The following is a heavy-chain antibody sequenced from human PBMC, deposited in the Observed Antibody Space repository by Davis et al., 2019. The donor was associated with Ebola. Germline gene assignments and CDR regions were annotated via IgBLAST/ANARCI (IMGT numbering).Heavy chain of an antibody. CDR3: ARERGESTSWQIIDY. J-gene: IGHJ4*02. CDR1: GFTFSSYS. CDR2: ISSSSSTR. Sequence: PGGSLRLSCAASGFTFSSYSMNWVRQAPGRGLEWVSYISSSSSTRYYADSVKGRFTISRDNAKNSLYLQMNSLRDEDTAMYYCARERGESTSWQIIDYWGQGTLVSVSS. D-gene: IGHD2-2*01. V-gene: IGHV3-48*02.